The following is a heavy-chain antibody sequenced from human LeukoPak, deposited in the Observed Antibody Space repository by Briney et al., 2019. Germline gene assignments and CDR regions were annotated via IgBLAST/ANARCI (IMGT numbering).Heavy chain of an antibody. V-gene: IGHV4-59*01. J-gene: IGHJ5*02. D-gene: IGHD3-10*01. CDR2: IHYTGST. CDR3: ARGGYYGSGNDFRFDP. CDR1: SYSINSNYY. Sequence: SETLSLTCSVSSYSINSNYYWGWIRQPPGKGLECIGYIHYTGSTNYNPSLKSRVTISVDTSKSQFSLKLSSVTAADTAIYYCARGGYYGSGNDFRFDPWGQGTLVTVSS.